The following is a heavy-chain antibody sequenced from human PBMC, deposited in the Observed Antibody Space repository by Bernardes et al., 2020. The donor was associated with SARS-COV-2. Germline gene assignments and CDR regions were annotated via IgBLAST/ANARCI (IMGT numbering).Heavy chain of an antibody. V-gene: IGHV3-21*01. CDR3: ARDRGGSYYYDNSDFDY. J-gene: IGHJ4*02. D-gene: IGHD3-22*01. Sequence: GSLRLSCAASGFSFSSYTMNWVRQAPGKGLEWVSSISYSGSYIYYADSVKGRFTISRDNAKNSLYLQLNSLRAEDTAVYYCARDRGGSYYYDNSDFDYWGQGTLVTVSS. CDR2: ISYSGSYI. CDR1: GFSFSSYT.